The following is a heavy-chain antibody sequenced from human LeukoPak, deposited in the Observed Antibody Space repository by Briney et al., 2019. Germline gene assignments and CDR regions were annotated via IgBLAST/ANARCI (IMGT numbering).Heavy chain of an antibody. Sequence: SETLSLTCTVSGGSISSSSYYWGWIRQPPGKGLEWIGSIYYSGSTYYNPSLKSRVTISVDTSKNQFSLKLSSVTAADTAVYYCARGGITIFGVVIIRDHYFDYWGQRTLVTVSS. D-gene: IGHD3-3*01. J-gene: IGHJ4*02. CDR3: ARGGITIFGVVIIRDHYFDY. V-gene: IGHV4-39*07. CDR2: IYYSGST. CDR1: GGSISSSSYY.